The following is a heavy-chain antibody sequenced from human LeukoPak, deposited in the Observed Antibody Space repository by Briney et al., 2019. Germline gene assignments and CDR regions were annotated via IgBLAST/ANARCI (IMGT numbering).Heavy chain of an antibody. Sequence: PPGGSLRLSCAASGFTFSSYAMHWVRQAPGKGLEWVSGISWNSGSIGYADSVKGRFTISRDNAKNSLYLQMNSLRAEDTALYYCATSLQRGGYFVYFDYWGQGTLVTVSS. CDR3: ATSLQRGGYFVYFDY. D-gene: IGHD3-22*01. V-gene: IGHV3-9*01. CDR2: ISWNSGSI. CDR1: GFTFSSYA. J-gene: IGHJ4*02.